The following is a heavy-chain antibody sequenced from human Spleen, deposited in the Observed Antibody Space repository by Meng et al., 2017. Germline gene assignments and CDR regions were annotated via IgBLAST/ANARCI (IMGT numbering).Heavy chain of an antibody. CDR2: INIYNGIT. CDR3: ATRGNPYLDR. V-gene: IGHV1-18*04. CDR1: DYPLTSDC. J-gene: IGHJ4*02. Sequence: QGQGWQSGAEVKKPGASVKVACKVSDYPLTSDCFSWVRQAPGQGLQWMGWINIYNGITNYGRNFQGRVTLTTDTSTSTGYMELRSLTSDDTAVYYCATRGNPYLDRWGQGTLVTVSS.